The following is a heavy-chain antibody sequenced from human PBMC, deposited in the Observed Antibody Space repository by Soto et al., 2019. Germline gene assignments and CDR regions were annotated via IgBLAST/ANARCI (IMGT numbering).Heavy chain of an antibody. CDR2: ISGSGFST. CDR1: VLTSCRYC. CDR3: AKDPTQPQFLLIHYFES. Sequence: WLSXRLSGSSAVLTSCRYCITLLRHAPGRGLEWVSTISGSGFSTHYAESVQGRFTISRDNSKKTMYLQMNSLRAEDTAVYYRAKDPTQPQFLLIHYFESCGQGPLV. V-gene: IGHV3-23*01. J-gene: IGHJ4*02.